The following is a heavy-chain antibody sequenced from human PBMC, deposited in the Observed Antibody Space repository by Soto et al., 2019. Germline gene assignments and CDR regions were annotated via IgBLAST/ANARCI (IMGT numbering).Heavy chain of an antibody. CDR1: GGSISSYY. CDR2: IYTSGST. V-gene: IGHV4-4*07. Sequence: SETLSLTCTVSGGSISSYYWSWIRQPAGKGLEWIGRIYTSGSTNYNPSLKSRVTMSVDTSKNQFSLKLSSVTAADTAVYYCARDRGVVVPAAIGWFDPWRQGTLVTVSS. J-gene: IGHJ5*02. CDR3: ARDRGVVVPAAIGWFDP. D-gene: IGHD2-2*01.